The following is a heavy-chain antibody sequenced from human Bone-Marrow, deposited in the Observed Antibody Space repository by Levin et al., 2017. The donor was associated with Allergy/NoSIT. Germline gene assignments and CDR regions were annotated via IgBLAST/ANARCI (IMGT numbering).Heavy chain of an antibody. CDR1: GFTFSSHG. Sequence: GGSLRLSCAASGFTFSSHGMSWVRQAPGKGLEWVSTISGDGDYTFYEDSLKGRFSIARDNSQNTFYLQMNNLRAEDTAAYYCAKGRAPTVVGFEIFDMWGQGAMVTVSS. J-gene: IGHJ3*02. CDR2: ISGDGDYT. CDR3: AKGRAPTVVGFEIFDM. D-gene: IGHD2-15*01. V-gene: IGHV3-23*01.